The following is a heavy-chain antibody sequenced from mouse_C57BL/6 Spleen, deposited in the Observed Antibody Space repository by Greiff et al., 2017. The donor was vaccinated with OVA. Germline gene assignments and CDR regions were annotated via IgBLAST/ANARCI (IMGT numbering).Heavy chain of an antibody. D-gene: IGHD4-1*01. CDR3: ASMGRDYYAMDY. Sequence: DVKLQESGPGLVKPSQSLSLTCSVTGYSITSGYYWNWIRQFPGNKLEWMGYISYDGSNNYNPSLKNRISITRDTSKNQFFLKLNSVTTEDTATYYCASMGRDYYAMDYWGQGTSVTVSS. CDR1: GYSITSGYY. V-gene: IGHV3-6*01. CDR2: ISYDGSN. J-gene: IGHJ4*01.